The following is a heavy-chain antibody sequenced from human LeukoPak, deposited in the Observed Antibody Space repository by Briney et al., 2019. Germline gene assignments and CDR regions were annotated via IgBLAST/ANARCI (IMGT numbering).Heavy chain of an antibody. D-gene: IGHD4/OR15-4a*01. CDR3: ARHMVLSPCDY. V-gene: IGHV3-11*01. CDR1: GFTFDDYY. CDR2: IIASGTLT. J-gene: IGHJ4*02. Sequence: KTGGSLRLSCAASGFTFDDYYMSWIRQSPGKGLQWISSIIASGTLTSYADSVQGRSTISRDNAKNSLHLQLNSLRAEDTAVYYCARHMVLSPCDYWGQGTLVAVSS.